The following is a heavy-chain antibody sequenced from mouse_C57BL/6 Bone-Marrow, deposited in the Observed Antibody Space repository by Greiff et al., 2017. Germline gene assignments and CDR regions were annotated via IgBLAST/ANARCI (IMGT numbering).Heavy chain of an antibody. CDR1: GFTFSSYG. CDR2: ISSGGGYT. Sequence: EVMLVESGGDLVKPGGSLKLSCAASGFTFSSYGMSWVRQTPDKRLEWVATISSGGGYTYYPDSVKGRFTISRDNAKNTLYLQMSSLKSEDTARYCCARHGGYYAFDYWGQGTTLTVSS. CDR3: ARHGGYYAFDY. D-gene: IGHD2-3*01. J-gene: IGHJ2*01. V-gene: IGHV5-6*02.